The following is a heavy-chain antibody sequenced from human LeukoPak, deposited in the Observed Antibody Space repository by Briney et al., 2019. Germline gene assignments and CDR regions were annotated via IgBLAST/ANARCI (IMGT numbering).Heavy chain of an antibody. CDR3: ARGTIGGNPASAY. J-gene: IGHJ4*02. D-gene: IGHD4-23*01. CDR1: GFTFSTYE. V-gene: IGHV3-21*06. CDR2: IGTDGYS. Sequence: GASLRLSCAASGFTFSTYEMNWVRQAPRKGLEWVSSIGTDGYSYSAVSVKGRFTISRDNAKSTLYLQMDSLTVEDTALYYCARGTIGGNPASAYWGQGTLVTVSS.